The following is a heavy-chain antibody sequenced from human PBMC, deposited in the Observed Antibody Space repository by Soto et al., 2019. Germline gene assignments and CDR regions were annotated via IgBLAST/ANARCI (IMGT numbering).Heavy chain of an antibody. CDR2: LHSTGAT. CDR3: VRDVPAAGTDWFDP. CDR1: GGSINNYW. D-gene: IGHD6-13*01. V-gene: IGHV4-4*07. J-gene: IGHJ5*02. Sequence: SETLSLTCTVSGGSINNYWWSWIRQAADKRLEWIGRLHSTGATNYNPSLRSRVTMSVDKSKNQFSLNLASVTAADTAVYYCVRDVPAAGTDWFDPWGQGTLVTVSS.